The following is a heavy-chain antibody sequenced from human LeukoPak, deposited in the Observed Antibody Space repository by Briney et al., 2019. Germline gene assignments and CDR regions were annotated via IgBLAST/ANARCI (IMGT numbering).Heavy chain of an antibody. CDR1: GFTFSNYT. V-gene: IGHV3-21*06. CDR3: ARDDPRISDFDY. Sequence: MPGGSLRLSCAASGFTFSNYTMNWVRQAPGKGLECVSSISRSSNYMYHADSVKGRFTVSRDSAKNSVYLQMNSLRAEDTAVYYCARDDPRISDFDYWGQGTLVTVSS. D-gene: IGHD2-21*01. J-gene: IGHJ4*02. CDR2: ISRSSNYM.